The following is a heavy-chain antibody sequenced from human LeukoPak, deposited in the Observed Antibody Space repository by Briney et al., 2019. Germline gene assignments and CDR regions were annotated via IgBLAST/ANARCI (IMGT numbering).Heavy chain of an antibody. CDR2: IYYSGST. D-gene: IGHD2-21*02. CDR1: GGSISCAGNY. CDR3: ARVRRSRSAIMKANWYFDL. Sequence: IQSLTYTVSGGSISCAGNYWRWTRQHPRKGLEWIVSIYYSGSTYYNPSLKSRVTISVDTSKNQFSLKLSSVTAADTAVYYCARVRRSRSAIMKANWYFDLWGRGTLVTVSS. J-gene: IGHJ2*01. V-gene: IGHV4-31*03.